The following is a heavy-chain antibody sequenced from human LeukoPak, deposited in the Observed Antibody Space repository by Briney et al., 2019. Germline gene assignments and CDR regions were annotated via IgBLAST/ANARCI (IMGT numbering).Heavy chain of an antibody. CDR1: GGSISSSSYY. D-gene: IGHD2-21*02. J-gene: IGHJ3*02. Sequence: PSETLSLTCTVSGGSISSSSYYWGWTRQPPGKGLEWIGSIYYSGSTYYNPSLKSRVTISVDTSKNQFSLKLSSVTAADTAVYYCARSPPAYCGGDCYPGAFDIWGQGTMVTVSS. CDR3: ARSPPAYCGGDCYPGAFDI. V-gene: IGHV4-39*07. CDR2: IYYSGST.